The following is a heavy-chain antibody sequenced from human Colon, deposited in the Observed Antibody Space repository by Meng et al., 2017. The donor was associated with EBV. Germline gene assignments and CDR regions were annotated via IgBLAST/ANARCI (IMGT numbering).Heavy chain of an antibody. CDR1: GDSISSGDYS. D-gene: IGHD2-21*02. CDR3: ARGPYCGGDCYWFDP. Sequence: LHLQRPDSGLVQPSPSLSLTCAVSGDSISSGDYSWSWIRQPPGQGLEWIGYIYHGGTTYNTSLKSRVTISVDNSKNQFSLRLTSVTAADTAVYYCARGPYCGGDCYWFDPWGQGTLVTVSS. V-gene: IGHV4-30-2*01. J-gene: IGHJ5*02. CDR2: IYHGGTT.